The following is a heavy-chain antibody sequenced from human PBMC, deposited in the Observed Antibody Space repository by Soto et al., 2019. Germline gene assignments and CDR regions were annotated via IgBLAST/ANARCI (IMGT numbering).Heavy chain of an antibody. CDR1: GFTFSSYG. CDR2: ISYDGSNK. CDR3: AKDLFTEGLYYYYGMDV. J-gene: IGHJ6*02. V-gene: IGHV3-30*18. Sequence: SGGSLRLSCAASGFTFSSYGMHWVRQAPGKGLEWVAVISYDGSNKYYADSVKGRFTISRDNSKNTLYLQMNSLRAEDTAVYYCAKDLFTEGLYYYYGMDVWGQGTTVTVSS.